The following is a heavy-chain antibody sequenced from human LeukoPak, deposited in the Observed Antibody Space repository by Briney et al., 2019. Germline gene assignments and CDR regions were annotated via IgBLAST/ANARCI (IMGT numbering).Heavy chain of an antibody. D-gene: IGHD6-19*01. Sequence: SETLSLTCTVSGGSIGSDYWTWIRQPPGKGLEYIGYIYYTGGTNYNPSLKSRVTISVDTSKNQFYLKLSSVTAADTAVYFCAKYGNSGWVIDNWGQGTLVTVSS. CDR3: AKYGNSGWVIDN. CDR2: IYYTGGT. V-gene: IGHV4-59*08. J-gene: IGHJ4*02. CDR1: GGSIGSDY.